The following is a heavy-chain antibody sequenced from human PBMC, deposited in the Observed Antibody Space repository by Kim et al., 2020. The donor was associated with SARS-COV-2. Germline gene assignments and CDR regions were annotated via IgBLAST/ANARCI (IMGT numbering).Heavy chain of an antibody. Sequence: SVKGRFTISRDNSKNSLYLQMNSLRTEDTALYYCAKDLDRSLGLYYGMDVWGQGTTVTVSS. J-gene: IGHJ6*02. CDR3: AKDLDRSLGLYYGMDV. V-gene: IGHV3-43*01. D-gene: IGHD3-16*01.